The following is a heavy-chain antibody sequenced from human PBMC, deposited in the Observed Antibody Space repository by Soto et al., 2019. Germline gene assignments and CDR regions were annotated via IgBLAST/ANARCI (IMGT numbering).Heavy chain of an antibody. CDR2: IYSGGST. V-gene: IGHV3-53*01. Sequence: VGSLRLSCAASGFTVSSNYMSWVRQAPGKGLEWVSVIYSGGSTYYADSVKGRFTISRDNSENTLYLQMNSLRAEDTAVYYCAREDIVVVPAANYYYYYGMDVWGQGTTVTVSS. CDR1: GFTVSSNY. J-gene: IGHJ6*02. CDR3: AREDIVVVPAANYYYYYGMDV. D-gene: IGHD2-2*01.